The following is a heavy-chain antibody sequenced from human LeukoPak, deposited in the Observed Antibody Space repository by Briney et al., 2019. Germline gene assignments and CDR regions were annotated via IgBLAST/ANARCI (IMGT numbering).Heavy chain of an antibody. J-gene: IGHJ6*03. Sequence: SETLSLTCTVSGGSISSGSYYWSWIRQPAGKGLEWIGRIYTSGSTNYNPSLKSRVTISVDTSKNQFSLKLSSVTAADTAVYYCARGQRSDAGWGLYYYYYYIDVWGKGTTVTVSS. CDR2: IYTSGST. CDR3: ARGQRSDAGWGLYYYYYYIDV. CDR1: GGSISSGSYY. V-gene: IGHV4-61*02. D-gene: IGHD3-10*01.